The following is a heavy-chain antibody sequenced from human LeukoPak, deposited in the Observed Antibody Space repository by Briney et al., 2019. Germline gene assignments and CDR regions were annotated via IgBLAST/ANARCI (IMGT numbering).Heavy chain of an antibody. Sequence: SVKVSCKASGGSFSDYPINWVRQAPGQGLEWLGGIIPKYSASNYAQAFQGRVTITADESTNTVYMEMSGLRPDDTAVYHCVRPDRIFGVPAAFDAWGQGTLVAVSS. CDR1: GGSFSDYP. J-gene: IGHJ3*01. CDR3: VRPDRIFGVPAAFDA. CDR2: IIPKYSAS. V-gene: IGHV1-69*01. D-gene: IGHD3-3*02.